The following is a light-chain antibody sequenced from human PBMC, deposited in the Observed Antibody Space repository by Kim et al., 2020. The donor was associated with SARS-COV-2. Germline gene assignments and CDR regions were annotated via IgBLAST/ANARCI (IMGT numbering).Light chain of an antibody. V-gene: IGLV3-19*01. CDR1: SLRSYY. J-gene: IGLJ2*01. CDR3: KSRDSRGKVV. Sequence: SSELTQDPAVSVALGQTVRITCQGDSLRSYYATWYQQKPRQAPVLVIYGRNNRPSGIPDRFSGSASGNTASLTISGAQAADEADYYCKSRDSRGKVVFGGGTKVTVL. CDR2: GRN.